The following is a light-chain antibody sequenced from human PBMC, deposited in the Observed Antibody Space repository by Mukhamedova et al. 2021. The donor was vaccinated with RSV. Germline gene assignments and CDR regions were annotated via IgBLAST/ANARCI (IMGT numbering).Light chain of an antibody. CDR1: QTVSSY. J-gene: IGKJ2*01. V-gene: IGKV1-39*01. CDR2: AAS. CDR3: QQSLSPPYT. Sequence: VTITCRASQTVSSYLHWYQQKPGKAPQLLIYAASSLQDGVPSRFSGSGSATDFTLTISSMQPEDFAIYFCQQSLSPPYTFGHGN.